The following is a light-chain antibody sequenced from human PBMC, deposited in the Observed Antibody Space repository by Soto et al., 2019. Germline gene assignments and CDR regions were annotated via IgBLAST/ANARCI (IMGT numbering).Light chain of an antibody. CDR3: QKYNKWPLN. Sequence: EIVMTQSPATLSVSPGERATVSCMASQSVTSDLAWYEQKPGQAPRLLIYGASTRATGIPARFSGSGSGTEFTLTISSLQSEDFAVYYCQKYNKWPLNFGPGNKGDIK. J-gene: IGKJ3*01. CDR1: QSVTSD. CDR2: GAS. V-gene: IGKV3-15*01.